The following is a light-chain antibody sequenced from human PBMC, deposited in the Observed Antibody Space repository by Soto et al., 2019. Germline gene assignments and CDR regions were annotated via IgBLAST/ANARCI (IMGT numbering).Light chain of an antibody. CDR3: QQYNNYQYT. CDR2: DAS. J-gene: IGKJ2*01. CDR1: QSISSW. Sequence: DIQMTQSPSTLSASVGDRVTITCRASQSISSWLAWYQQKPVKAPKLLIYDASSLESGVPSRFSGSGSGTEFTLTISSLQPDDFATYYCQQYNNYQYTFGQGTKLEIK. V-gene: IGKV1-5*01.